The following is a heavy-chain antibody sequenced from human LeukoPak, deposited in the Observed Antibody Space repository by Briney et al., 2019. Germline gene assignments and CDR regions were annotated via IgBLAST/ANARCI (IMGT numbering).Heavy chain of an antibody. CDR1: GGSVSHYY. CDR2: IYGSGTN. Sequence: SETLSLTYTVSGGSVSHYYWRWVRQPAGTALEWVGRIYGSGTNRYNPFLQSRVTMSVDTSKNQFSLKLSSVTAADADMYYCAREVADYGGYYYYHYMDVWGKGTTVTISS. J-gene: IGHJ6*03. D-gene: IGHD4-23*01. CDR3: AREVADYGGYYYYHYMDV. V-gene: IGHV4-4*07.